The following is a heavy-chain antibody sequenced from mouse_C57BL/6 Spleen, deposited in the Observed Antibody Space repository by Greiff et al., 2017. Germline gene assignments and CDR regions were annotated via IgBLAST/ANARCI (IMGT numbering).Heavy chain of an antibody. CDR2: IYPRSGNT. J-gene: IGHJ4*01. Sequence: VMLVESGAELARPGASVKLSCKASGYTFTSYGISWVKQRTGQGLEWIGEIYPRSGNTYYNEKFKGKATLTADKSSSTAYMELRSLTSEDSSVYFCARWRDYDDYAMDYWGQGTSATVSS. V-gene: IGHV1-81*01. D-gene: IGHD2-4*01. CDR3: ARWRDYDDYAMDY. CDR1: GYTFTSYG.